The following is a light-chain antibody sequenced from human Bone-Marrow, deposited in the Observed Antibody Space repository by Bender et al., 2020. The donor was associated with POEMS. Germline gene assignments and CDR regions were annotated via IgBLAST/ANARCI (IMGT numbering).Light chain of an antibody. CDR1: SSNIGNHG. Sequence: QSVVTQPPSLSEAPRQRVTISCSGSSSNIGNHGVNWYQQLPGEAPKLLIYYDDLLTPGVSDRFSASKSGTSASVAISELQSEDEALYYCSAWDDSLGGWVFRRGTKLSLL. CDR2: YDD. J-gene: IGLJ3*02. CDR3: SAWDDSLGGWV. V-gene: IGLV1-36*01.